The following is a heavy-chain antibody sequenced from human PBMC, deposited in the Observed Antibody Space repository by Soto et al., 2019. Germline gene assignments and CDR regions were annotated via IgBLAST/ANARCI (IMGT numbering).Heavy chain of an antibody. CDR2: INHSGST. J-gene: IGHJ4*02. V-gene: IGHV4-34*01. CDR3: ARGPVNDYVWGSYRRGYDY. D-gene: IGHD3-16*02. Sequence: QVQLQQWGAGLLKPSETLSLTCAVYGGSFSGYYWSWIRQPPAKGLEWIGEINHSGSTNYNPSLKRRVTISVDPSKNQFSLKLSSVTAADTAVYYCARGPVNDYVWGSYRRGYDYWGQGTLVTVSS. CDR1: GGSFSGYY.